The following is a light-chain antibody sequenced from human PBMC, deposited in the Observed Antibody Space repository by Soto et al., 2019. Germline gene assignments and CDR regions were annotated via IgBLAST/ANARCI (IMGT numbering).Light chain of an antibody. Sequence: DIQMTQSPSSLSASVGDRVTITCRASQSISSYLNWYQQKPGKAPNLLIYAASSLQSGVSSRFSGSGSVTDFTLTISSLQPEDFATYYCQQSHSTPYTFGQGTNLEIK. CDR2: AAS. CDR1: QSISSY. V-gene: IGKV1-39*01. CDR3: QQSHSTPYT. J-gene: IGKJ2*01.